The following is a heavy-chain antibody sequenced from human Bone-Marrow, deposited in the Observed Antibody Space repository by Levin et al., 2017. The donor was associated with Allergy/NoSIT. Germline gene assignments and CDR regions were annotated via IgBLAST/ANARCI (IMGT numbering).Heavy chain of an antibody. CDR2: ISSSGSDM. J-gene: IGHJ3*02. CDR1: GFSFSIYS. V-gene: IGHV3-21*01. D-gene: IGHD2-8*02. Sequence: ASVKVSCTVSGFSFSIYSINWVRQAPGKGLEWVSSISSSGSDMYYVDSVKGRFTISRDNAKNSLTLQMNSLRAEDTAVYYCARGIIGDVRVAHKEAFDIWGQGTMVSVSS. CDR3: ARGIIGDVRVAHKEAFDI.